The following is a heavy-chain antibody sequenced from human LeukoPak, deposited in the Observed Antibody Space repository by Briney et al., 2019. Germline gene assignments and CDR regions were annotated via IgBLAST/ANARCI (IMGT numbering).Heavy chain of an antibody. CDR1: GGSIRSTSYY. Sequence: SETLSLTCTVSGGSIRSTSYYWGWIRQPPGKGLEWLGGVHHSGSTYDNPSLKSRVTISVDTSKNQFSLKLISVTAADTAVYYCARRSTVAGRGRFDPWGQGTLVTGSS. V-gene: IGHV4-39*01. CDR3: ARRSTVAGRGRFDP. J-gene: IGHJ5*02. D-gene: IGHD6-19*01. CDR2: VHHSGST.